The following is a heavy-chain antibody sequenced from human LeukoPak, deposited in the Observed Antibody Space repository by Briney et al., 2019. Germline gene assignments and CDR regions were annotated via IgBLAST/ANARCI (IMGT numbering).Heavy chain of an antibody. CDR2: IIPILGIA. J-gene: IGHJ4*02. CDR3: ARGFSSGWYDY. V-gene: IGHV1-69*04. Sequence: SVKVSCKTSGGTFSSYAISWVRQAPGQGLEWMGRIIPILGIANYAQKFQGRVTITADKSTSTAYMELSSLRSEDTDVYYCARGFSSGWYDYWGQGTLVTVSS. D-gene: IGHD6-19*01. CDR1: GGTFSSYA.